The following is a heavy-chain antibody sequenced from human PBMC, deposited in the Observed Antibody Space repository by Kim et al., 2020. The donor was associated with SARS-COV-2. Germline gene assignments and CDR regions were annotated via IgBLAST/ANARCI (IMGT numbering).Heavy chain of an antibody. CDR1: GGSISSSSYY. V-gene: IGHV4-39*07. CDR2: IYYSGST. J-gene: IGHJ5*02. D-gene: IGHD5-18*01. Sequence: SETLSLTCTVSGGSISSSSYYWGWIRQPPGKGREWIGSIYYSGSTYYNPSLKSRVTISVDTSKNQFSLKLSSVTAADTAVYYCAAGRVQLWLYWFDPWGQGTLVTVSS. CDR3: AAGRVQLWLYWFDP.